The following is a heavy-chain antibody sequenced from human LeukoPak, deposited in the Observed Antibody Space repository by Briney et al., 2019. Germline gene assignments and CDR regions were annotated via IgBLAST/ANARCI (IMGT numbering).Heavy chain of an antibody. Sequence: SETLSLTCTVSGGSISSYYWSWIRQPPGRGLEWIGYIYYSGSTNYNPSLKSRVTISVDTSKNQFSLKLSSVTAADTAVYYCARAPWQLAAAFDIWGQGTMVTVSS. V-gene: IGHV4-59*01. CDR1: GGSISSYY. D-gene: IGHD6-13*01. CDR3: ARAPWQLAAAFDI. CDR2: IYYSGST. J-gene: IGHJ3*02.